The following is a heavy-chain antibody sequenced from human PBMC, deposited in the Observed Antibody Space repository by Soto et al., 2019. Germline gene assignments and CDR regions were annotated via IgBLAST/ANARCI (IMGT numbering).Heavy chain of an antibody. D-gene: IGHD5-12*01. CDR2: INHSGST. J-gene: IGHJ6*02. V-gene: IGHV4-34*01. Sequence: SETLSLTCAVYGGSFSGYYWSWIRQPPGKGLEWIGEINHSGSTNYNPSLKSRVTISVDTSKNQFSLKLSSVTAADTAVYYCARILRDGYNHYYYYYGMDVWGQGTTVTSP. CDR1: GGSFSGYY. CDR3: ARILRDGYNHYYYYYGMDV.